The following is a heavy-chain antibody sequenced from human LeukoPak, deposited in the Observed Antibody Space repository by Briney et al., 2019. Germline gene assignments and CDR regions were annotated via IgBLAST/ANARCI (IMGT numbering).Heavy chain of an antibody. Sequence: PGGSLRLSCAASGFTFSDHYMSWIRQAPGKGLEWISYISGSGDYTEYADSVKGRFTISRDNSKTSLFLQMNSLREDDMGVYYCARGYGDYWGQGTLVTVSS. V-gene: IGHV3-11*06. CDR2: ISGSGDYT. CDR1: GFTFSDHY. D-gene: IGHD2-15*01. CDR3: ARGYGDY. J-gene: IGHJ4*02.